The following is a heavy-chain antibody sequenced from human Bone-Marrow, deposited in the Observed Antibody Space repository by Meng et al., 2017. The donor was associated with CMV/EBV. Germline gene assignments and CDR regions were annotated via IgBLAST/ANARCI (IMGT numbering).Heavy chain of an antibody. J-gene: IGHJ4*02. CDR1: GYTFTSYD. CDR3: ARGIVKSSYYGSSGYYHLHY. Sequence: ASVKVSCKASGYTFTSYDINWVRQAAGQGLEWMGWMNPYSSNTGYAQKFHGRVTMTSNSSIRTAFMELSSLRSEDTAVYFCARGIVKSSYYGSSGYYHLHYWGQGTLVTFSS. D-gene: IGHD3-22*01. V-gene: IGHV1-8*01. CDR2: MNPYSSNT.